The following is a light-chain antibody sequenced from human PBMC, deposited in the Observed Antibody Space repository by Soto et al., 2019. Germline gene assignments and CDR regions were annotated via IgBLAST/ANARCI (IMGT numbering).Light chain of an antibody. Sequence: QSVLTQPASVSGSPGQSITISCTGTSSDVGGYNYVSWYQQHPGKAPKLMISEVSNRPSGVSDRFSGSKSGNTASLTISGLQAEDEADYYCSSYISSSRVIFGGGTQLTVL. CDR1: SSDVGGYNY. J-gene: IGLJ2*01. V-gene: IGLV2-14*01. CDR2: EVS. CDR3: SSYISSSRVI.